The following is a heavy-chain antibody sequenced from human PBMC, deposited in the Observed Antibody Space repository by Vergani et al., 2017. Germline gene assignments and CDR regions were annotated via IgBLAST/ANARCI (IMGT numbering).Heavy chain of an antibody. V-gene: IGHV3-48*03. Sequence: EVQLVESGGGLVQPGGSLRLSCAASGFTFSSYEMNWVRQAPGKGLEWVSYISSSGSTIYYADSVKGRFTISRDNAKNSLYLQMNSLRAEDTAVYYCARPILTGVLTGPPGYWGQGTLVTVSS. CDR3: ARPILTGVLTGPPGY. D-gene: IGHD3-9*01. CDR2: ISSSGSTI. J-gene: IGHJ4*02. CDR1: GFTFSSYE.